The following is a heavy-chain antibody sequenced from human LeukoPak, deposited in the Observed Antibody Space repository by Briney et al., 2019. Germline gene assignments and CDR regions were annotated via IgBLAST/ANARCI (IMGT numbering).Heavy chain of an antibody. D-gene: IGHD1-1*01. CDR3: ARNEVPGLRD. J-gene: IGHJ4*02. CDR1: GXTVSSNY. V-gene: IGHV3-53*01. CDR2: IYSGGGT. Sequence: GGSLRLSCAASGXTVSSNYMTWVRQAPGKGPEWVSIIYSGGGTYYADSVKGRFTISRDNSKNTLYLQMNSLRAEDTAVYYCARNEVPGLRDWGQGTLVTVSS.